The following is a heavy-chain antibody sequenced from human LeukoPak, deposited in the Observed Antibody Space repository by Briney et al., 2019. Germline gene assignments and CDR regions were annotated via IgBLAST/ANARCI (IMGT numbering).Heavy chain of an antibody. CDR3: ASAGRHYYDSSSPPDY. V-gene: IGHV3-30-3*01. CDR1: GFTFSSYA. CDR2: ISYDGSNK. J-gene: IGHJ4*02. D-gene: IGHD3-22*01. Sequence: PGGSLRLSCAASGFTFSSYAMHWVRQAPGKGLEWVAVISYDGSNKYYADSVKGRFTISRDNAKNSLYLQMNSLRAEDTAVYYCASAGRHYYDSSSPPDYWGQGTLVTVSS.